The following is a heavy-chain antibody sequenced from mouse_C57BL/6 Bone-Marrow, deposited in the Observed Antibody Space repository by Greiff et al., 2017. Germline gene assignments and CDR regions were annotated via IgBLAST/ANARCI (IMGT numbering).Heavy chain of an antibody. D-gene: IGHD1-1*01. V-gene: IGHV1-81*01. Sequence: QVQLQQSGAELARPGASVKLSCKASGYTFTSYGISWVKQRTGQGLEWIGQIYPGSGNTYYNEKFKGKATLTADKSSSTAYMELRSLTSEDSAVDFCARKNGEVQVCFAYWGQGTLVTVSA. J-gene: IGHJ3*01. CDR3: ARKNGEVQVCFAY. CDR1: GYTFTSYG. CDR2: IYPGSGNT.